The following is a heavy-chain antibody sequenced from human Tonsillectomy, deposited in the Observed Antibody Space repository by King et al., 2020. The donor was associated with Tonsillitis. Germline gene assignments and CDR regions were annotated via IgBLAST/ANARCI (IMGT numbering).Heavy chain of an antibody. CDR3: SRDWRNYYDTSGAISLPIDY. V-gene: IGHV3-21*01. Sequence: VQLVESGGGLVKPGGSLRLSCAGSKFSFSSYSMNWVRQAPGKGLEWVSSISSSSSYIYYADSVKGRFTISRDKAKNSLYLQMNSLRAEDTAVYFCSRDWRNYYDTSGAISLPIDYWGQGTLVTVSS. CDR2: ISSSSSYI. J-gene: IGHJ4*02. CDR1: KFSFSSYS. D-gene: IGHD3-22*01.